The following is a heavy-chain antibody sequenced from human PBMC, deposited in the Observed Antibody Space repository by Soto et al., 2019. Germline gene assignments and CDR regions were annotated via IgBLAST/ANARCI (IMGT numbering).Heavy chain of an antibody. CDR2: IYYSGST. V-gene: IGHV4-59*01. D-gene: IGHD3-9*01. CDR3: ARAPNYYDILTGPHYYYYGMDV. J-gene: IGHJ6*02. CDR1: GGSISSYY. Sequence: LETLSHTCPVSGGSISSYYWSWIRQPPGKGLEWIGYIYYSGSTNYNPSLKSRVTISVDTSKNQFSLKLSSVTAADPAVYYCARAPNYYDILTGPHYYYYGMDVWGQGTTVTVSS.